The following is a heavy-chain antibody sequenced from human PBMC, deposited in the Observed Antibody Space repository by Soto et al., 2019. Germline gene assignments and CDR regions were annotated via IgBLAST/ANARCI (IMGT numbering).Heavy chain of an antibody. J-gene: IGHJ5*02. CDR2: IYYSGST. CDR3: ARLRPCSGGSCYSSVLWFAP. D-gene: IGHD2-15*01. CDR1: GGSISSSSYY. V-gene: IGHV4-39*01. Sequence: QLQLQESGPGLVKPSETLSLTCTVSGGSISSSSYYWGWIRQPPGKGLEWIGSIYYSGSTYYNPSRKSRVTIPVDTTKNQFSLKLSSVTAADTAVYYCARLRPCSGGSCYSSVLWFAPWGQGTLVTVSS.